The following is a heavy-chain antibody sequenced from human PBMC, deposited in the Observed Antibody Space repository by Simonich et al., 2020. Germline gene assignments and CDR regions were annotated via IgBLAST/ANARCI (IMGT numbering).Heavy chain of an antibody. Sequence: EVQLVESGGGLVQPGGSLRLSCAASGFTFSSYWMHWVRQAPGKGLGWVSRITIDGSSTSYADSVKGRFTISRDNAKNTLYLQMNSLRAEDTAVYYCARDYSNYDAFDIWGQGTMVTVSS. CDR2: ITIDGSST. CDR1: GFTFSSYW. CDR3: ARDYSNYDAFDI. D-gene: IGHD4-4*01. V-gene: IGHV3-74*01. J-gene: IGHJ3*02.